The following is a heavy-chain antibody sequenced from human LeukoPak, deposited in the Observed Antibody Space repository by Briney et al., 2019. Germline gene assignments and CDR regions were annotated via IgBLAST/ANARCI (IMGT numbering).Heavy chain of an antibody. Sequence: PSETLSLTCTVSGGLISISTYYWGWIRQPPGKGLEWIGSIYHSGSTYYNPSLKSRITISVDTSKNPFSLKLISVTAADTAVYYCAGNSYYYYYYMDVWGKGTTVTVSS. V-gene: IGHV4-39*07. D-gene: IGHD1-14*01. CDR1: GGLISISTYY. CDR2: IYHSGST. J-gene: IGHJ6*03. CDR3: AGNSYYYYYYMDV.